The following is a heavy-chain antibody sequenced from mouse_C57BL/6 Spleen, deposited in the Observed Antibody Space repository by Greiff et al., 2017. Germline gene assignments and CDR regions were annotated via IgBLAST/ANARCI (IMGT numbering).Heavy chain of an antibody. CDR1: GFSFNTYA. V-gene: IGHV10-1*01. Sequence: GGGLVQPKGSLKLSCAASGFSFNTYAMNWVRQAPGKGLEWVARIRSKSNNYATYYADSVKDRFTISRDDSESMLYLQMNNLKTEDTAMYYCVRHDLAFDYWGQGTTLTVSS. J-gene: IGHJ2*01. CDR3: VRHDLAFDY. CDR2: IRSKSNNYAT.